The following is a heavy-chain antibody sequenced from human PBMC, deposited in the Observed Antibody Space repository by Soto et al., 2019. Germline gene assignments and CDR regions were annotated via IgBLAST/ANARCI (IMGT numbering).Heavy chain of an antibody. CDR1: GCSISSYY. J-gene: IGHJ4*02. D-gene: IGHD1-7*01. CDR3: ARGLLLGTLDY. CDR2: IYYSGST. Sequence: XETLSLTCTVSGCSISSYYWSWIRQPPGKGLEWIGYIYYSGSTNYNPSLKSRVTISVDTSKNQFSLKLSSVTAADTAVYYCARGLLLGTLDYWGQGTLVTVSS. V-gene: IGHV4-59*01.